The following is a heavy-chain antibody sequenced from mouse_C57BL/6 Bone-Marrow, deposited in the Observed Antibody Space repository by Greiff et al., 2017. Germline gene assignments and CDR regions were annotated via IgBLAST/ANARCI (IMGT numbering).Heavy chain of an antibody. D-gene: IGHD2-12*01. CDR3: ASPLTTNYAMDY. CDR2: IWSGGST. J-gene: IGHJ4*01. V-gene: IGHV2-2*01. CDR1: GFSLTSYG. Sequence: QVQLQQSGPGLVQPSQSLSITCTVSGFSLTSYGVHWVRQSPGKGLEWLGVIWSGGSTDYNAAFISRLSISKDNSKCQVFFKMNSLQADDTAIYYCASPLTTNYAMDYWGQGTSVTVSS.